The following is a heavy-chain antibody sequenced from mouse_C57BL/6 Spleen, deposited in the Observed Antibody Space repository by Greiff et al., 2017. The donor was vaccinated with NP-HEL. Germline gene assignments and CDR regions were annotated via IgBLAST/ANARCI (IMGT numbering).Heavy chain of an antibody. V-gene: IGHV1-39*01. CDR3: AIGGSYSYVGLYYFDY. CDR1: GYSFNDYN. D-gene: IGHD1-1*01. CDR2: INPNDGTT. J-gene: IGHJ2*01. Sequence: EVKLQESGPELVKPGASVKISCTASGYSFNDYNMNWVKQSNGKSLEWIGVINPNDGTTRYNQKFKGKATLTVDQSSSTAYLQLDSLTSEDAAVYYCAIGGSYSYVGLYYFDYWGQGTTLTVSA.